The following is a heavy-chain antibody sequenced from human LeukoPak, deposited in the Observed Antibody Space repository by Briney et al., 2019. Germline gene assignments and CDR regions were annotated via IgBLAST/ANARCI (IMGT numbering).Heavy chain of an antibody. CDR2: NASAI. Sequence: GGSLRLSCAASQFKFSSYGMHWVRQAPGKGLEWVASNASAINYADSAKGRFTISRDKSKNTLYLQMTSLRAEDTAVYYCAKGDTTWELPHDDWGQGTLVTVSS. J-gene: IGHJ4*02. D-gene: IGHD1-26*01. CDR3: AKGDTTWELPHDD. CDR1: QFKFSSYG. V-gene: IGHV3-30*02.